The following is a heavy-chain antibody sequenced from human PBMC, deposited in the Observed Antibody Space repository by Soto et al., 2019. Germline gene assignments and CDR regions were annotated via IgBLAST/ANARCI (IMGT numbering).Heavy chain of an antibody. J-gene: IGHJ4*02. CDR1: GYTFTSYG. Sequence: ASVKVSCKASGYTFTSYGISWVRQAPGQGLEWMGWISAYNGNTNYAQKLQGRVTMTTDTSKNTLYLQMNSLRAEDTAVYYCARETSGDYPAYYFDYWGQGTLVTVSS. V-gene: IGHV1-18*01. D-gene: IGHD7-27*01. CDR2: ISAYNGNT. CDR3: ARETSGDYPAYYFDY.